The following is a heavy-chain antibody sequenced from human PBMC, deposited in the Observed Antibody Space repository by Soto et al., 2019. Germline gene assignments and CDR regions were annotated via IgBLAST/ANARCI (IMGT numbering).Heavy chain of an antibody. CDR1: GVAFSFYS. J-gene: IGHJ4*02. CDR2: ISGNGATT. D-gene: IGHD6-19*01. CDR3: AKDRGGFTSGWEFFDF. V-gene: IGHV3-23*01. Sequence: EVALLESGGGLVQPGGSLRLSCEVSGVAFSFYSMSWVRQAPGKGQEWVASISGNGATTYYAASGKGRFTFSRDNSKNTVHLQMNSLRGEDTAVYYCAKDRGGFTSGWEFFDFWGQGTLVTVSS.